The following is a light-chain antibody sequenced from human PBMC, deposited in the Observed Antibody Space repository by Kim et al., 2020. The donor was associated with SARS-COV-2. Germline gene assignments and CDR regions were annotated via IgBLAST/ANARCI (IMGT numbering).Light chain of an antibody. CDR1: CSNIGAGFD. Sequence: GQRVTISCTGNCSNIGAGFDVHWYQQLPGTAPKLLIYGNNNRPSGVPGRFSGSKSGTSASLAITGLQPEDEADYYCQSYDSTLAVVFGGGTKVTVL. CDR2: GNN. V-gene: IGLV1-40*01. J-gene: IGLJ2*01. CDR3: QSYDSTLAVV.